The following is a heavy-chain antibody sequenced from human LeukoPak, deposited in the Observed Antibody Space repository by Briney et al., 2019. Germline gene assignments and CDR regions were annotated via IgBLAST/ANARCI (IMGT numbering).Heavy chain of an antibody. D-gene: IGHD3-10*01. CDR3: ARDSKYYGSGSYCY. V-gene: IGHV1-3*03. CDR2: INAGNGNT. J-gene: IGHJ4*02. Sequence: ASVKVSCKASGYTFTSYGISWVRQAPGQRLEWMGWINAGNGNTKYSQEFQGRVTITRDTSASTAYMELSSLRSEDMAVYYCARDSKYYGSGSYCYWGQGTLVTVSS. CDR1: GYTFTSYG.